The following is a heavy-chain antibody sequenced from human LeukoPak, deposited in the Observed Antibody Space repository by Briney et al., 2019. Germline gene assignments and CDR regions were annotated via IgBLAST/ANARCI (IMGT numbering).Heavy chain of an antibody. V-gene: IGHV3-23*01. Sequence: GGSLRLSCEASGFTFSAYAMTWVRQASGKGLEWVSSIGSDNKPHYSESVKGRFAISRDNSKSMLFLQLNSLRAEDTALYYCARDLGGSYRTAGMDVWGHGTTVTVSS. J-gene: IGHJ6*02. D-gene: IGHD1-26*01. CDR3: ARDLGGSYRTAGMDV. CDR1: GFTFSAYA. CDR2: IGSDNKP.